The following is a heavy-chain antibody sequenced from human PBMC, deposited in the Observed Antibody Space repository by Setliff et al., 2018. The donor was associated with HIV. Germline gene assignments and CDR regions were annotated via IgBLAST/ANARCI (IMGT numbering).Heavy chain of an antibody. CDR2: IYPGDSEI. J-gene: IGHJ1*01. Sequence: PGESLKISCEASGYSFTSYWIGWVRQLPGKGLEWMGIIYPGDSEIGYSPSFQGQVTISADKSISTAYLQWSSLKASDSAMYYCTRMGGRVDMTTVTTFGYFQDWGQGTLVTVSS. D-gene: IGHD4-17*01. CDR1: GYSFTSYW. CDR3: TRMGGRVDMTTVTTFGYFQD. V-gene: IGHV5-51*01.